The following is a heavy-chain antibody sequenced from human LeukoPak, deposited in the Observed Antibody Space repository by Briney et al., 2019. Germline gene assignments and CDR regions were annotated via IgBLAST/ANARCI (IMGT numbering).Heavy chain of an antibody. J-gene: IGHJ4*02. D-gene: IGHD6-13*01. V-gene: IGHV4-59*01. Sequence: SETLSLTCTVPGGSISSYYWSWIRQPPGKGLEWIGYISYSGSTNYNPSLKSRVTISVDTSKNQFSLKLSSVTAADTAVYYCARGGKQYYDYWGQGTLVTVSS. CDR2: ISYSGST. CDR1: GGSISSYY. CDR3: ARGGKQYYDY.